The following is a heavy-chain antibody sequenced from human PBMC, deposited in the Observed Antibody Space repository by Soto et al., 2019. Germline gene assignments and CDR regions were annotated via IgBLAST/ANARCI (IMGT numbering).Heavy chain of an antibody. J-gene: IGHJ3*02. V-gene: IGHV4-59*01. CDR3: ARGYYDSTGQSNTFDI. CDR2: VDYTGST. Sequence: TLSLTGTVSGSSISSSYWSWIRQSPGKGLEWIGYVDYTGSTNYNPSRKSRFTISVDTSKNQFSLKLSSVTAADTAVYYCARGYYDSTGQSNTFDIWGQGTLVTVSS. CDR1: GSSISSSY. D-gene: IGHD3-22*01.